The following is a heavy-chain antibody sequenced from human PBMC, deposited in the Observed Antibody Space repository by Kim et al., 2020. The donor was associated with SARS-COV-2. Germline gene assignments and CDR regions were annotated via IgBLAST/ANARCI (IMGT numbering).Heavy chain of an antibody. D-gene: IGHD3-16*02. CDR3: ARIRVSYDYIWGSYRLDYFDS. V-gene: IGHV1-3*01. CDR1: GYTFTSYA. J-gene: IGHJ4*02. Sequence: ASVKVSCKASGYTFTSYAMHWVRQAPGQRLEWMGWINAGNGNTKYSQKFQGRVTITRDTSASTAYMELSSLRSEDTAVYYCARIRVSYDYIWGSYRLDYFDSWGQGTLVTVSS. CDR2: INAGNGNT.